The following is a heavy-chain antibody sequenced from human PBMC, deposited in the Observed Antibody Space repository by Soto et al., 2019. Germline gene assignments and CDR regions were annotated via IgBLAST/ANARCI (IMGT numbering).Heavy chain of an antibody. CDR2: ISYSGST. CDR3: ATMGTPATGLYYFDY. D-gene: IGHD1-7*01. CDR1: GGSISSGNYY. J-gene: IGHJ4*02. V-gene: IGHV4-30-4*01. Sequence: QVQLQESGPGLVKPSQTLSLTCTVSGGSISSGNYYWSWIRQSPGKGLEWIAFISYSGSTYYSASLPSRVTMSVDTSKNQFSLNLNFVTAADTAVYYCATMGTPATGLYYFDYWGQGTLVTVSS.